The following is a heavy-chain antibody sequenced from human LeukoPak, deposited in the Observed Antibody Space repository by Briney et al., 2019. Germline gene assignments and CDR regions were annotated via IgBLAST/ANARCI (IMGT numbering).Heavy chain of an antibody. D-gene: IGHD1-7*01. CDR2: ISGDGGTT. Sequence: GGSLRLSCAASGFTFSSYAMSWVRQAPGKGLEWVSLISGDGGTTYYAISVRGRFTISRDNSENTLYLQMNGLRAEDTAVYYCAKDLVELPWYWGQGTLVTVSS. CDR1: GFTFSSYA. CDR3: AKDLVELPWY. J-gene: IGHJ4*02. V-gene: IGHV3-23*01.